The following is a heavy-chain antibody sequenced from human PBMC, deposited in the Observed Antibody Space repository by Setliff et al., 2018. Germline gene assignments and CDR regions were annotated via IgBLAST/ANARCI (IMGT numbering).Heavy chain of an antibody. Sequence: SETLSLTCTVSGGSISSSSYYWGWTRQPPGKGLEWIGYIYSSGSTYYNPSLKSRVSISVDTSKNQFSLKLSSVTAADTAVYYCARESRYYYDNLGTLDYWGQGTLVTVSS. CDR1: GGSISSSSYY. V-gene: IGHV4-30-4*08. CDR3: ARESRYYYDNLGTLDY. CDR2: IYSSGST. D-gene: IGHD3-22*01. J-gene: IGHJ4*02.